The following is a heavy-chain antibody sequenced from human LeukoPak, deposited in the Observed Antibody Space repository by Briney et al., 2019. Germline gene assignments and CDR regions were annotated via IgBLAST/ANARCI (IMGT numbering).Heavy chain of an antibody. CDR1: GFIFYNFA. CDR3: ARPSPPGDGYQHGHL. V-gene: IGHV3-30*04. Sequence: PGGSLRLSCVVSGFIFYNFAMHWVRQPLGKGLEWVAVISRGGRTKYYADSMKGRITISRDNSKNTLFLQMNNLRREDTAVYFCARPSPPGDGYQHGHLWGKGHVDTVPS. D-gene: IGHD5-24*01. J-gene: IGHJ5*02. CDR2: ISRGGRTK.